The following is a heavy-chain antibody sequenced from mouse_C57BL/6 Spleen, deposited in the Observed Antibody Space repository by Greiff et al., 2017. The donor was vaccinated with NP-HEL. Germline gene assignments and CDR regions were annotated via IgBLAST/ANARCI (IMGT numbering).Heavy chain of an antibody. CDR2: INYDGSST. V-gene: IGHV5-16*01. J-gene: IGHJ4*01. Sequence: EVKLVESEGGLVQPGSSMKLSCTASGFTFSDYYMAWVRQVPEKGLEWVANINYDGSSTYYLDSLKSRFIISRDNAKNILYLQMSSLKSEDTATYYCARGFYGSSLYAMDYWGLGTSVTVSS. D-gene: IGHD1-1*01. CDR3: ARGFYGSSLYAMDY. CDR1: GFTFSDYY.